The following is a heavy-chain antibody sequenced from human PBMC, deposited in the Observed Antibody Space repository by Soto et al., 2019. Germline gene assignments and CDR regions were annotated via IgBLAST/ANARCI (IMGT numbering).Heavy chain of an antibody. Sequence: GGSLRLSCAASGFTFSRYSMNWVRQAPGKGLEWVSYISESSTTIYYADSVKGRFTISRDNAKNSLYLQMNSLRDEDTAVYYCERDYYDSSGYHTFDYWGQGTLVTVSS. CDR1: GFTFSRYS. V-gene: IGHV3-48*02. CDR3: ERDYYDSSGYHTFDY. D-gene: IGHD3-22*01. J-gene: IGHJ4*02. CDR2: ISESSTTI.